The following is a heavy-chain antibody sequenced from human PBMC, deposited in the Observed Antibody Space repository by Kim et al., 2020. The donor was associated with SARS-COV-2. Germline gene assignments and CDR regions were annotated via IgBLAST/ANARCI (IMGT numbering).Heavy chain of an antibody. J-gene: IGHJ4*02. CDR3: ARESAGRPCDY. Sequence: IYHEDSVKGRLTISRENAKNTVDLQMNSLRGEDTAIYYGARESAGRPCDYWGQGTLITVSS. D-gene: IGHD3-10*01. V-gene: IGHV3-48*03. CDR2: I.